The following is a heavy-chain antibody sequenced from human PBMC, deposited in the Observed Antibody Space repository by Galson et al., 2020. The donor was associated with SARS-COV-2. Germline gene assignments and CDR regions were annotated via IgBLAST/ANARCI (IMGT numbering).Heavy chain of an antibody. CDR1: GGSLSSYY. J-gene: IGHJ3*02. V-gene: IGHV4-59*08. CDR3: ASEIFQTRPQSVVTEFAFDI. Sequence: SETLSLTCTVSGGSLSSYYWSWIRQPPGKGLEWIGYIYYSGSTNYNPSLKSRVTISVDTSKNQFSLKLSSVTAADTAGYYCASEIFQTRPQSVVTEFAFDIWGQGTMVTVSS. D-gene: IGHD2-21*01. CDR2: IYYSGST.